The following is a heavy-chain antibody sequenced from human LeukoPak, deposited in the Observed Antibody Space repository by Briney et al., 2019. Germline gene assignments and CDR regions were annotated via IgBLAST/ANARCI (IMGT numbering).Heavy chain of an antibody. CDR3: ARDTVNGPFVISLDL. CDR2: ISRGGNTE. V-gene: IGHV3-48*03. J-gene: IGHJ5*02. CDR1: GFSFSSSE. Sequence: GGSLRLSCAASGFSFSSSEMNWVRQAPGKGPEWVSHISRGGNTEYYADSVRGRFTVSRDNAKSLLYLQMNSLRDEDTAVYYCARDTVNGPFVISLDLWGQGALVTVSS. D-gene: IGHD2-8*01.